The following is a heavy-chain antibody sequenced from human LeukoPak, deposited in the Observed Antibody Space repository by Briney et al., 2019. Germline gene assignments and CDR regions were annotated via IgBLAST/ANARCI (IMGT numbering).Heavy chain of an antibody. D-gene: IGHD5-24*01. V-gene: IGHV4-59*10. CDR2: IYTSGST. CDR3: ARGGAGYKNFDY. Sequence: LETLSLTCAVYGGSFSGYYWSWIRQPAGNGLEWIGRIYTSGSTNYNPSLKSRVTISVDTSKNQFSLKLSSVTAADTAVYYCARGGAGYKNFDYWGQGTLVTVSS. CDR1: GGSFSGYY. J-gene: IGHJ4*02.